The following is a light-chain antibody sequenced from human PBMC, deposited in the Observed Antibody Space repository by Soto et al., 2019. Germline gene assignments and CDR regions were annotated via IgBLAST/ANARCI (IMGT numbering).Light chain of an antibody. V-gene: IGKV3-11*01. CDR2: QTS. CDR3: HQRQSWPRT. CDR1: QYINTR. Sequence: EILLTQSPATLSSSPGDSVTLSCRASQYINTRLAWYQHRPGQAPRLLIYQTSIRAAGIPARFSASGSGTDFTLTISDVQPEDFALYYCHQRQSWPRTFGQGTKVDIK. J-gene: IGKJ1*01.